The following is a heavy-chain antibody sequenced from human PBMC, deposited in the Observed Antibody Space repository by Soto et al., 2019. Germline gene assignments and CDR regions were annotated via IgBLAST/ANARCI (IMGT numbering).Heavy chain of an antibody. CDR1: GFTFSGSA. CDR2: IRSKANSYAT. CDR3: ARSGWLQNYYYGMDV. J-gene: IGHJ6*02. D-gene: IGHD5-18*01. V-gene: IGHV3-73*02. Sequence: EVQLLESGGGLVQPGGSLKLSCAASGFTFSGSAMHWVRQASGKGLEWVGRIRSKANSYATAYAASVKGRFTISRDDSKDTAYLQMNSLKTEDTAVYYCARSGWLQNYYYGMDVWGQGTTVTVSS.